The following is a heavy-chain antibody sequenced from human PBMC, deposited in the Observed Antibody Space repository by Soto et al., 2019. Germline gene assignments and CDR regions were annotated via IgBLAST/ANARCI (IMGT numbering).Heavy chain of an antibody. J-gene: IGHJ4*02. V-gene: IGHV3-30-3*01. CDR3: ARDVEYSSSYPDY. Sequence: HPGGSLRLSCAASGFTFSSYAMHWVRQAPGKGLEWVAVISYDGSNKYYADSVKGRFTISRDNSKNTLYLQMNSLRAEDTAVYYCARDVEYSSSYPDYWGQGTLVTVSS. D-gene: IGHD6-6*01. CDR2: ISYDGSNK. CDR1: GFTFSSYA.